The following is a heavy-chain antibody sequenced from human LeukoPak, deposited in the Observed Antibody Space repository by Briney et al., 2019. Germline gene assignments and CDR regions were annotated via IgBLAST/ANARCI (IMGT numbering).Heavy chain of an antibody. Sequence: ETLSLTCAVYGGSFSGYYWSWVRQAPGKGLEWVANIKQDGSEKYYVDSVKGRFTISRDNAKNSLYLQVNTLRAEDTAVYYCAELGITMIGGVWGKGTTVTISS. CDR2: IKQDGSEK. D-gene: IGHD3-10*02. CDR1: GGSFSGYY. J-gene: IGHJ6*04. CDR3: AELGITMIGGV. V-gene: IGHV3-7*01.